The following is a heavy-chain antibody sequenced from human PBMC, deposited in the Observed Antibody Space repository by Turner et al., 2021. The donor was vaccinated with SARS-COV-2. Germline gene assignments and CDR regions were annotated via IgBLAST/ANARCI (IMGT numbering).Heavy chain of an antibody. D-gene: IGHD5-12*01. V-gene: IGHV4-39*01. CDR1: GGSISSSTYY. CDR3: ARSYSGYESDDAFDI. J-gene: IGHJ3*02. CDR2: IYYSGST. Sequence: QLQLQESGPGLVKPSGTLSPTRTVSGGSISSSTYYWGWIRQPPGKGLEWIGTIYYSGSTYYNPSLKSRVTISVDTSKNQFSLKLSSVTAADTAVYYCARSYSGYESDDAFDIWGQGTMVTVSS.